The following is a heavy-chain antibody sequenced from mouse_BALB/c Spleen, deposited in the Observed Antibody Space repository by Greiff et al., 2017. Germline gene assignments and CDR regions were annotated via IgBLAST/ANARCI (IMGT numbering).Heavy chain of an antibody. V-gene: IGHV1-69*01. CDR2: IDTSDSYT. D-gene: IGHD1-2*01. CDR1: GYTFTDYW. CDR3: ARGFTTATAFAY. J-gene: IGHJ3*01. Sequence: QVQLQQPGAELVMPGASVKMSCKASGYTFTDYWMHWVKQRPGQGLEWIGAIDTSDSYTSYNQKFKGKATLTVDESSSTAYMQLSSLTSEDSAVYYCARGFTTATAFAYWGQGTLVTVSA.